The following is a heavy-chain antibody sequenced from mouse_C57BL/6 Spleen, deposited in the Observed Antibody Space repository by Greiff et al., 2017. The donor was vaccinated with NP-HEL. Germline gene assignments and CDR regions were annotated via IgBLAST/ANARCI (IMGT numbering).Heavy chain of an antibody. J-gene: IGHJ3*01. D-gene: IGHD2-5*01. CDR3: ADSKPFAY. Sequence: QVQLQQSGPELVKPGASVKISCKASGYAFSSSWMNWVKQRPGKGLEWIGRIYPGDGDTNYNGKFKGKATLTADKSSSTAHMQLSSLTSEDSAVYFCADSKPFAYWGQGTLVTVSA. V-gene: IGHV1-82*01. CDR1: GYAFSSSW. CDR2: IYPGDGDT.